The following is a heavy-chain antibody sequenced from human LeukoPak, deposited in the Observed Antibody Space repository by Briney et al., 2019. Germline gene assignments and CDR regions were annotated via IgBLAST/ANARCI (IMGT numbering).Heavy chain of an antibody. D-gene: IGHD6-13*01. CDR2: INHSGST. CDR1: GGSFSGYY. Sequence: PSETLSLTCAVYGGSFSGYYWSWIRQPPGKGLEWIGEINHSGSTNYNPSLKSRVTISVDTSKNQFSLKLSSVTAADTAVYYCATAAAGTPHPFDYWGQGTLVTVSS. CDR3: ATAAAGTPHPFDY. V-gene: IGHV4-34*01. J-gene: IGHJ4*02.